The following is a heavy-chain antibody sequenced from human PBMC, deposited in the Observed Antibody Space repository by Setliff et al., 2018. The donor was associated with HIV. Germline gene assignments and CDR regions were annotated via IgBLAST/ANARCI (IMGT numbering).Heavy chain of an antibody. Sequence: PSETLSLTCAVYGGSLSGYYWRWIRQPPGKGLEWIGDVSHTGSTNYNPSLKSRITISADTPKNQFSLKLSSVTAADTAVYYCAREGTDSGTYWVRRVASFDIWGQGTMVTVSS. CDR3: AREGTDSGTYWVRRVASFDI. D-gene: IGHD1-26*01. J-gene: IGHJ3*02. CDR2: VSHTGST. V-gene: IGHV4-34*01. CDR1: GGSLSGYY.